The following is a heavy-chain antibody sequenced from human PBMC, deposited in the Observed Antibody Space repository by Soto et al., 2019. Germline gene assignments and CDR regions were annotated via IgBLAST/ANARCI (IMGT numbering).Heavy chain of an antibody. V-gene: IGHV3-15*01. D-gene: IGHD1-26*01. CDR1: GVTLSNAW. Sequence: EVQLVESGGGLVKPGGSLRLSCAASGVTLSNAWMTWVRQLPGKGLEWVGRIKSKTDGGTTDYVAPVKGRFTISRDDSKNTLYLQMNSLKTEDTAVYYCSTRGRSYRPAGDYYYYGMDVWGQGTTVTVSS. CDR3: STRGRSYRPAGDYYYYGMDV. J-gene: IGHJ6*02. CDR2: IKSKTDGGTT.